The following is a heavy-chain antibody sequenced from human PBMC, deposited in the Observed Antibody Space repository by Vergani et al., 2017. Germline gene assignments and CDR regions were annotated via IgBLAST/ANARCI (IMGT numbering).Heavy chain of an antibody. CDR3: ARDSWTSELRGVYWFDT. J-gene: IGHJ5*02. CDR2: VIYSGTT. CDR1: GASIDRSKNY. D-gene: IGHD3-10*01. Sequence: QLQLQESGPGLVKPSETLSLTCSVSGASIDRSKNYWGWIRQPPGKGLEWIGSVIYSGTTNYNPSLKSRVTLSVDTSKNQLSLRMTSVTAADTAVYYCARDSWTSELRGVYWFDTWGQGTLVSVSS. V-gene: IGHV4-39*07.